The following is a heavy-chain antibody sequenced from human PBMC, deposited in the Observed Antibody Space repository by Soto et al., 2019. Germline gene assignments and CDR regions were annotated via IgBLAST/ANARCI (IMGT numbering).Heavy chain of an antibody. CDR2: INSGGST. V-gene: IGHV3-66*01. CDR1: GFEASVNY. Sequence: EVHLVESGGTLVQPGGSLRLSCAASGFEASVNYMTWVRQAPGKGLEWVSAINSGGSTFYADSVKGRFSISRDNSKNTLFLQMNSLRVEDTAMYYCVRENYYYGMDVWGQGTAVTVSS. J-gene: IGHJ6*02. CDR3: VRENYYYGMDV.